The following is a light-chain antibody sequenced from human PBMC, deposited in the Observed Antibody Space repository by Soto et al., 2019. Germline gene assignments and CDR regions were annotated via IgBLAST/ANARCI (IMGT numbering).Light chain of an antibody. CDR1: QSVSTN. CDR3: QQYNNWPRT. Sequence: IVMTQSPAALSVSPGERATLSCRASQSVSTNLAWYQQRPGQAPRLLIYGASTRATGVPARFSGGGSGTEFTLTISSLQSEDFAVYYCQQYNNWPRTFGQGTKVDI. CDR2: GAS. V-gene: IGKV3-15*01. J-gene: IGKJ1*01.